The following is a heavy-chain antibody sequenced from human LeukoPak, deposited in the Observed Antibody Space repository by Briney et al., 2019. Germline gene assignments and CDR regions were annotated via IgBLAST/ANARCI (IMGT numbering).Heavy chain of an antibody. CDR1: GFTFSSYA. CDR2: ISYDGSNK. Sequence: GGSLRLSCAASGFTFSSYAMHWVRQAPGKGLEWVAVISYDGSNKYYADSVKGRFTISRDNSKNTLYLQMNSLRAEDTAVYYCARERVIMNAFDIWGQGTMVTVSS. CDR3: ARERVIMNAFDI. D-gene: IGHD3-10*01. V-gene: IGHV3-30*04. J-gene: IGHJ3*02.